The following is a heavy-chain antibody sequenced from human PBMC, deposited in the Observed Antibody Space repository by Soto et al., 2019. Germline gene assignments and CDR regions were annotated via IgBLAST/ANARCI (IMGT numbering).Heavy chain of an antibody. D-gene: IGHD5-12*01. Sequence: GGSLRLSCAASVSTVSSNYMSWVRQAPGKGLEWVSVIYSDGSTYYADSVKGRFTISRDNSKNTLYLQMNSLRAEDTAVYYCANQRGGYDRDFDYWGQGTLVTVSS. CDR2: IYSDGST. J-gene: IGHJ4*02. CDR3: ANQRGGYDRDFDY. V-gene: IGHV3-66*01. CDR1: VSTVSSNY.